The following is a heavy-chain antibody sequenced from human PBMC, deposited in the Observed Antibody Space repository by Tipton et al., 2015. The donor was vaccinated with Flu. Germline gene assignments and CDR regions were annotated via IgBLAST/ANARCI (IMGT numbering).Heavy chain of an antibody. CDR1: GFTFSSYW. J-gene: IGHJ4*02. CDR2: IDNEGTTA. CDR3: GRGPFARLTGTLAL. V-gene: IGHV3-74*01. Sequence: SLRLSCAASGFTFSSYWMHWVRQVPGKGLVWVSRIDNEGTTADYADSVKGRFTVSRDNAKNILYLQMNSLTADDTAVYFCGRGPFARLTGTLALWGQGALVTVSS. D-gene: IGHD1-14*01.